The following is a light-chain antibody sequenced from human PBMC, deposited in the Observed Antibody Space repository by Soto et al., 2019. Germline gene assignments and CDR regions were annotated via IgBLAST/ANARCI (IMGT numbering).Light chain of an antibody. CDR3: QFYNDYCWT. J-gene: IGKJ1*01. V-gene: IGKV1-5*03. Sequence: DIQLTQSPSTLSAAVEDRVTITCRASQTISSWLAWYQQKPGKAPNLLIYETSNLESGVPSGFSGSGSGTEFTLTISSLQPDDFATYYCQFYNDYCWTFGQGTKVEIK. CDR2: ETS. CDR1: QTISSW.